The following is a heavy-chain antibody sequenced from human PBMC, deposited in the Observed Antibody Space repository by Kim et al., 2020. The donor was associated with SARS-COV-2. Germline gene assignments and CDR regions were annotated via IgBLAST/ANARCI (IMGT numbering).Heavy chain of an antibody. D-gene: IGHD2-2*01. V-gene: IGHV3-21*01. Sequence: GGSLRLSCVASGFTFSSYSMNWVRQAPGKGLEWVSSISSSSSYIYYADSVKGRFTISRDNAKNSLYLQMNSLRAEDTAVYYCARPSTVYCSSTSCPFDYWGQGTLVTVSS. CDR3: ARPSTVYCSSTSCPFDY. J-gene: IGHJ4*02. CDR2: ISSSSSYI. CDR1: GFTFSSYS.